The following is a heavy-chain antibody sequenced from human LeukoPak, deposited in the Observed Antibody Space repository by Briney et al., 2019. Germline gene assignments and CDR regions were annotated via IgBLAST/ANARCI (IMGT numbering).Heavy chain of an antibody. J-gene: IGHJ4*02. CDR3: ARALHEIMVRGISPFDY. Sequence: ASVKVSCKASGYTFTGYYMHWVRQAPGQGLEWMGWINPNSGGTNYAQKFQGRVTITRDTSISTAYMELSRLRSDDTAVYYCARALHEIMVRGISPFDYWGQGTLVTVSS. D-gene: IGHD3-10*01. CDR2: INPNSGGT. CDR1: GYTFTGYY. V-gene: IGHV1-2*02.